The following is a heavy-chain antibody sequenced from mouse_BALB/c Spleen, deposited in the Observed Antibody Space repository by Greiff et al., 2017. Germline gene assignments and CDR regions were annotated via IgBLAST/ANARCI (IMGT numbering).Heavy chain of an antibody. CDR3: ARDAGGKASY. CDR2: IWAGGST. D-gene: IGHD1-3*01. J-gene: IGHJ3*01. CDR1: GFSLTSYG. V-gene: IGHV2-9*02. Sequence: VKLMESGPGLVAPSQSLSITCTVSGFSLTSYGVHWVRQPPGKGLEWLGVIWAGGSTNYNSALMSRLSISKDNSKSQVFLKMNSLQTDDTAMYYCARDAGGKASYWGQGTLVTVSA.